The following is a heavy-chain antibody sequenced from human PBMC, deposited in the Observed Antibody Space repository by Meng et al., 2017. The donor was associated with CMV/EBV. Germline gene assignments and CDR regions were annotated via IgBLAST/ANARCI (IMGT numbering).Heavy chain of an antibody. CDR2: IKQDGSEK. D-gene: IGHD2-2*02. Sequence: GESLKISCAASGFTVSSNYMSWVRQAPGKGLEWVANIKQDGSEKYYVDSVKGRFTISRDNAKNSLYLQMNSLRAEDTAVYYCAREDCSSTSCYTGYYGMDVWGQGTTVTVSS. J-gene: IGHJ6*02. CDR1: GFTVSSNY. V-gene: IGHV3-7*01. CDR3: AREDCSSTSCYTGYYGMDV.